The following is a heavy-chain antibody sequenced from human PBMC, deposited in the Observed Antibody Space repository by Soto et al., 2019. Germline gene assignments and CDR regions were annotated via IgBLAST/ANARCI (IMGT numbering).Heavy chain of an antibody. CDR3: AAHSSGRPFAY. D-gene: IGHD3-22*01. J-gene: IGHJ4*02. Sequence: GASVKVSCKASGYTFTSYAMHWVRQAPGQRLEWMGWINAGNGNTKYSQKFQGRVTITRDTSASTAYMELSSLRTEDTAVYYCAAHSSGRPFAYWGQGTLVTVSS. CDR1: GYTFTSYA. V-gene: IGHV1-3*01. CDR2: INAGNGNT.